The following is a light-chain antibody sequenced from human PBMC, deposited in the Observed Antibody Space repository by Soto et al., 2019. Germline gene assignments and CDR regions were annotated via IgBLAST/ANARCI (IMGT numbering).Light chain of an antibody. J-gene: IGKJ1*01. CDR2: GAS. CDR3: QQYNNWPTT. Sequence: EIVMTQSPATLSVSPGERATLSCRASQSVSSNLAWYQQKPGQAPRLLIYGASTRATGIPARFSGSGSGTEFTLNISSLQSEDCAVYYCQQYNNWPTTFGQGTKVEIK. CDR1: QSVSSN. V-gene: IGKV3-15*01.